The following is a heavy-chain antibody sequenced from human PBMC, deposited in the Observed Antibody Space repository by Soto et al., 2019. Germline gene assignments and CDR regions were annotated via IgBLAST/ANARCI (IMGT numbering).Heavy chain of an antibody. D-gene: IGHD2-15*01. CDR2: ISSNGGST. CDR1: GFTFSSYA. Sequence: EVQLVESGGGLVQPGGSLRLSCAASGFTFSSYAMHWVRQAPGKGLEYVSAISSNGGSTYYANSVKGRFTISRDNSKTRLYLQRGSMRAEDMAVYYCARGVVVVAATYGMDAWGQGTTVTVSS. J-gene: IGHJ6*02. V-gene: IGHV3-64*01. CDR3: ARGVVVVAATYGMDA.